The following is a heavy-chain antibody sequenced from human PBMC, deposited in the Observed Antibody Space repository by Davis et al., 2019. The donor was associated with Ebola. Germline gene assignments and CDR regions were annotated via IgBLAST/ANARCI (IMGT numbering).Heavy chain of an antibody. CDR2: IKSKTDGGTT. Sequence: GESLKISCAASGFTFSNAWMNWVRQAPGKGLAWVGRIKSKTDGGTTDYAAPVKGRFTISRDDSKNTLYLQMNSLKTEDTAVYYCTSTLGALDYWGQGTLVTVSS. J-gene: IGHJ4*02. CDR1: GFTFSNAW. V-gene: IGHV3-15*07. CDR3: TSTLGALDY. D-gene: IGHD1-26*01.